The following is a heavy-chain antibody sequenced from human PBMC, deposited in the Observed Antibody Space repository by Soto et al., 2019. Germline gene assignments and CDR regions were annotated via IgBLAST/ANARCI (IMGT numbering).Heavy chain of an antibody. CDR3: TRHMLGSDAFDI. J-gene: IGHJ3*02. Sequence: EVQLVESGGGLVQPGGSLKLSCAASGFTFSGSAMHWVRQASGKGLEWVGRIRSKANSYATAYAASVKGRFTISRDDSKNTAYLQMNSLKTEDTAVYYCTRHMLGSDAFDIWGQGTMVTVSS. CDR2: IRSKANSYAT. V-gene: IGHV3-73*01. D-gene: IGHD2-8*01. CDR1: GFTFSGSA.